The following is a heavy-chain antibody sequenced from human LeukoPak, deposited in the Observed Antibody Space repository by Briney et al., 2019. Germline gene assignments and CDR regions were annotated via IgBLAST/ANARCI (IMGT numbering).Heavy chain of an antibody. CDR3: TCGYYSRGDY. CDR1: GGSISSATYY. V-gene: IGHV4-39*01. D-gene: IGHD3-22*01. Sequence: SETLSLTCNVSGGSISSATYYWGWIRQPPGKGLEWIGSVYYSGSTYYNPSLKSRVTIPLDTSENQFSVKLNSVTAADTAIYYCTCGYYSRGDYWGQGTLVTVSS. J-gene: IGHJ4*02. CDR2: VYYSGST.